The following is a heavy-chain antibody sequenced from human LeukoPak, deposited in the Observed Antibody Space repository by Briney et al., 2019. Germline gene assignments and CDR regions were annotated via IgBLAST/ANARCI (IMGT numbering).Heavy chain of an antibody. Sequence: PGGSLRLSCAPSALSPSTNWMTCVRHPPDNGLEWVAFIRYDGSNKYYADSVKGRFNISRDNSKNALYLQMNSLRAEDTAVYYCAKDEKQWLVQVTNWFDPWGQGTLVTVSS. CDR1: ALSPSTNW. V-gene: IGHV3-30*02. D-gene: IGHD6-19*01. CDR3: AKDEKQWLVQVTNWFDP. J-gene: IGHJ5*02. CDR2: IRYDGSNK.